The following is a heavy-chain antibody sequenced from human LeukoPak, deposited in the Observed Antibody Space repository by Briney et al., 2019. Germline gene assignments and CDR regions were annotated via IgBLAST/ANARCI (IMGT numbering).Heavy chain of an antibody. J-gene: IGHJ5*02. CDR3: ARDPAPHRGIQLGGWFDP. CDR2: ISAYNGNT. V-gene: IGHV1-18*01. D-gene: IGHD4-4*01. CDR1: GYTFTSYG. Sequence: ASVKVSCKASGYTFTSYGISWVRQAPGQGLEWMGWISAYNGNTNYAQTLQGGVTMTTDTSTSTAYMELRSLRSDDTAVYYCARDPAPHRGIQLGGWFDPWGQGTLVTVSS.